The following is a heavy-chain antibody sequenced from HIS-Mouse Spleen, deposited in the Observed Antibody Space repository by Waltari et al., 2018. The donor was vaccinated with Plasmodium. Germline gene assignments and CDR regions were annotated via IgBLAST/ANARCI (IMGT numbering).Heavy chain of an antibody. CDR3: ARRGGSYYYFDY. Sequence: QLQLQESGPGLVKPSETLSLTCTVSGGSISSSLYYWGWIRQPPGKGLEWIGSSFYSWRTYYDPSLKSRVTISVDTSKNQFSLKLSSVTAADTAVYYCARRGGSYYYFDYWGQGTLVTVSS. V-gene: IGHV4-39*01. CDR1: GGSISSSLYY. CDR2: SFYSWRT. J-gene: IGHJ4*02. D-gene: IGHD1-26*01.